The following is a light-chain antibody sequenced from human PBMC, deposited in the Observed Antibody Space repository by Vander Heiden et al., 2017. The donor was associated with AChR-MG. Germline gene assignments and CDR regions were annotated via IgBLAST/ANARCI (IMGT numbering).Light chain of an antibody. Sequence: AIQMTQSPCSLSASVGDSVTITCRASNDVRRDSGRYQQKPEKAPKLLIDGSSTLQSVVPSRCSGAGSGTDFTLTITTLQPEDIATYYCLQDNKYPLTFGGGTKVEIK. CDR1: NDVRRD. CDR3: LQDNKYPLT. J-gene: IGKJ4*01. CDR2: GSS. V-gene: IGKV1-6*01.